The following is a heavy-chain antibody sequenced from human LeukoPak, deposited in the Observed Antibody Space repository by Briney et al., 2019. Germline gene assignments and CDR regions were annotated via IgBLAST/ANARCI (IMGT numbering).Heavy chain of an antibody. CDR2: FGSTGTI. J-gene: IGHJ4*02. D-gene: IGHD4-11*01. V-gene: IGHV3-48*03. Sequence: GGSLRLSCVASGFTFSTYAMNWIRQAPGKGLEWVAYFGSTGTIHYADSMRGRFTISRDNAETSLFLQMNSLRVDDTAVYYCARSNGLRYFDRWGQGTLVTVSS. CDR3: ARSNGLRYFDR. CDR1: GFTFSTYA.